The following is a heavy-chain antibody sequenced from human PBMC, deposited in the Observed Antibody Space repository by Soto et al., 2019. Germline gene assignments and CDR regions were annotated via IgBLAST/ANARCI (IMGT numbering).Heavy chain of an antibody. V-gene: IGHV4-31*03. CDR1: GGSISSGGYY. J-gene: IGHJ4*02. D-gene: IGHD1-20*01. Sequence: QVQLQESGPGLVKPSQTLSLTCTVSGGSISSGGYYWSWIRQHPGKGLEWIGYIYYSGSTYYNPSLKRRVTISVDTSKTQFSLKLSSVTAADTAVYYCARFIPGTGSDYWGQGTLVTVSS. CDR2: IYYSGST. CDR3: ARFIPGTGSDY.